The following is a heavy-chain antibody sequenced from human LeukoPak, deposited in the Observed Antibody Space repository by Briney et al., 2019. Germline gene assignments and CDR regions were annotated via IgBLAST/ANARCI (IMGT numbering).Heavy chain of an antibody. D-gene: IGHD3-22*01. Sequence: ASVKVSCKASGYTFTGYYMHWVRQAPGQGLEWMGWINPNSGGTNYAQKFQGRVTMTRDTSISTAYMELSRLRSDDTAVYYCARVDSPYGSSGYYLSGMDVWGQGTTVTVSS. J-gene: IGHJ6*02. CDR2: INPNSGGT. CDR1: GYTFTGYY. CDR3: ARVDSPYGSSGYYLSGMDV. V-gene: IGHV1-2*02.